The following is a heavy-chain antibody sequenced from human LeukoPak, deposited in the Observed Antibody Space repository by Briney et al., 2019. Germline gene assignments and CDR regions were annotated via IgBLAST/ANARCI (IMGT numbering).Heavy chain of an antibody. CDR1: GDSVSNNVVA. Sequence: SQTLSLTCAISGDSVSNNVVAWNWIRQSPSRGLEWLGRTYYRSKWTYDYAVSVKSRVIVNPDTSKNQFYLQLSSVVPEDSAVYYCVRASSSSFDYWGQGTLVSVSS. CDR2: TYYRSKWTY. J-gene: IGHJ4*02. CDR3: VRASSSSFDY. V-gene: IGHV6-1*01. D-gene: IGHD6-19*01.